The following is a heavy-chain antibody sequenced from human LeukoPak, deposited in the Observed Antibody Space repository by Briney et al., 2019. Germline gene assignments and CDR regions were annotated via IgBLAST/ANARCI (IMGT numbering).Heavy chain of an antibody. CDR3: ARDSITMVRGVIIFRHFDY. V-gene: IGHV3-48*03. Sequence: GGSLRLSCAASGFTFSSYEMNWVRQAPGKGLEWVSYISSSGSTIYYADSVKGRFTISRDNAKNSLYLQMNSLRAEDTAVYYCARDSITMVRGVIIFRHFDYWGQGTLLTVSS. CDR2: ISSSGSTI. CDR1: GFTFSSYE. J-gene: IGHJ4*02. D-gene: IGHD3-10*01.